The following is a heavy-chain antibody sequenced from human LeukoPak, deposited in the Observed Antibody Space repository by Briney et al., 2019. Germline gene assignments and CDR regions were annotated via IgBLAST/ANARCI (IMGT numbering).Heavy chain of an antibody. CDR2: ITHSGST. CDR1: GGSFSGYY. CDR3: ARGPPQTYFHGNGYYYFDY. Sequence: SETLSLTCAVYGGSFSGYYWTWIRQPPGKGLEWIGEITHSGSTNYNPSLKSRVIISTDTSNNQFSLKLSSVTAADTAVYYCARGPPQTYFHGNGYYYFDYWGQGTLVTASS. D-gene: IGHD3-22*01. J-gene: IGHJ4*02. V-gene: IGHV4-34*01.